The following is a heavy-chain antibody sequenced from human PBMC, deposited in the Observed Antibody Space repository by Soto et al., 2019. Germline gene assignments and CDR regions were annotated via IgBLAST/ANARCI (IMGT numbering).Heavy chain of an antibody. CDR3: VRQPLANLALYGMDV. CDR2: TYFRSKWNY. CDR1: GDSVSANNAA. V-gene: IGHV6-1*01. D-gene: IGHD6-6*01. Sequence: SQTLSLTCAISGDSVSANNAAWNWIRQSPSRGLEWLGRTYFRSKWNYDYAESVESRLTITPDTTNNLISLQLNSVIPEDAAVYYCVRQPLANLALYGMDVWGQGTTVTVSS. J-gene: IGHJ6*02.